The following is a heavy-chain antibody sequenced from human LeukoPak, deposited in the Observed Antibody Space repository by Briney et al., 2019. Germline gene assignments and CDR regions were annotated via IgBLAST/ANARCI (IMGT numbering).Heavy chain of an antibody. CDR1: GFTFSSYW. D-gene: IGHD2-2*01. CDR3: ARSSKKYCSSTSCYRDAFDI. CDR2: INSDVSST. Sequence: GGSLRLSCAASGFTFSSYWMHWVRPAPGKGLVWVSRINSDVSSTSYADSVKGRFTISRDNAKNTLYLQMNSLRAEDTAVYYCARSSKKYCSSTSCYRDAFDIWGQGTMVTVSS. J-gene: IGHJ3*02. V-gene: IGHV3-74*01.